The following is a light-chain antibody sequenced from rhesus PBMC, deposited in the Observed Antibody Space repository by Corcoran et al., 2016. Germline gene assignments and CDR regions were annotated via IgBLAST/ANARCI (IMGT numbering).Light chain of an antibody. Sequence: EIVLTQSPATLSWSPGERVTLSCRASQSVSSSLAWYQQKPGKAPRLLSYDASSRATGIPDRFSGSGSGTDFTLTISSLEPEDVVFYYCQQYSNWPLTFGGGTKVELK. V-gene: IGKV3-42*02. CDR1: QSVSSS. J-gene: IGKJ4*01. CDR3: QQYSNWPLT. CDR2: DAS.